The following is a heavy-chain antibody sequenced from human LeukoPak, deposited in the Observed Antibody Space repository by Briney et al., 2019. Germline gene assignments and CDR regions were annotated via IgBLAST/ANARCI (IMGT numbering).Heavy chain of an antibody. CDR3: ARGYYGMDV. CDR2: TYSRSKLYN. CDR1: GDSVSSNSAA. V-gene: IGHV6-1*01. Sequence: SQTLSLTCALSGDSVSSNSAAWSWIRQSPSRGLEWLGRTYSRSKLYNDYAVSVRSRITINPDTSRNQFSLQLNSVTPEDTAVYYCARGYYGMDVWGQGTTVTVSS. J-gene: IGHJ6*02.